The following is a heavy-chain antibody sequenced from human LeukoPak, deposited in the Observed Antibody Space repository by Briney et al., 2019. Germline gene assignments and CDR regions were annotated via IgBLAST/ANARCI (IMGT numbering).Heavy chain of an antibody. D-gene: IGHD2-2*01. V-gene: IGHV4-59*01. CDR2: IYYSGST. Sequence: SETLSLTCAVYGGSFSGYYWSWIRQPPGKGLEWIGYIYYSGSTNYNPSLKSRVTISVDTSKNQFSLKLSSVTAADTAVYYCARDGVVPAANSDNWFDPWGQGTLVTVSS. CDR1: GGSFSGYY. CDR3: ARDGVVPAANSDNWFDP. J-gene: IGHJ5*02.